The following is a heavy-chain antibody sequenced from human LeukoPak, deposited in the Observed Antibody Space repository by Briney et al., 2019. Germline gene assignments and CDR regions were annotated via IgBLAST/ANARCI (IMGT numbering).Heavy chain of an antibody. CDR1: GGSISSSSYY. Sequence: SETLSLTCTVSGGSISSSSYYWGWIRQPPGKGLEWIGSIYYSGSTYYNPSLKSRVTISVDTSKNQFSLKLSSVTAADTAVYYCARYPIWGIVGATLCFDYWGQGTLVTVSS. J-gene: IGHJ4*02. D-gene: IGHD1-26*01. CDR3: ARYPIWGIVGATLCFDY. V-gene: IGHV4-39*07. CDR2: IYYSGST.